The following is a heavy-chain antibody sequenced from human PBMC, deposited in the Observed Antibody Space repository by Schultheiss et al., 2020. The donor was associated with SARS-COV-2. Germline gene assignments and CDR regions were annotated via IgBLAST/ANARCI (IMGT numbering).Heavy chain of an antibody. Sequence: SETLSLTCAVSGGSISSSNWWSWVRQPPGKGLEWIGEINHSGSTNYNPSLKSRVTISVDTSKNQFSLKLSSVTAADTAVYYCARFTRGSSFVGDSYYFDYWGQGTLVTVSS. CDR3: ARFTRGSSFVGDSYYFDY. CDR2: INHSGST. V-gene: IGHV4-4*02. D-gene: IGHD6-6*01. J-gene: IGHJ4*02. CDR1: GGSISSSNW.